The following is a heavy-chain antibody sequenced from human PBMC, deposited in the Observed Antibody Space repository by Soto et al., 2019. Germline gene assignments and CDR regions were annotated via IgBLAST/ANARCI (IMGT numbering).Heavy chain of an antibody. CDR3: ARDRDGYNSNWFDP. CDR1: GFTFSTYS. V-gene: IGHV3-21*01. D-gene: IGHD5-12*01. Sequence: GGSLRLSCAASGFTFSTYSMNWVRQAPGKGLEWVSSISTGSSYIYYADSVKGRFTISRDNAKNSLYLQMNSPRAEDTAVYYCARDRDGYNSNWFDPWGQGTLVTVSS. J-gene: IGHJ5*02. CDR2: ISTGSSYI.